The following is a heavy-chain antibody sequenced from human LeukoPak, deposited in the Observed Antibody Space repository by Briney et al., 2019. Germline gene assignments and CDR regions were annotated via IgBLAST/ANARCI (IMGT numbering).Heavy chain of an antibody. CDR3: ARDYYDSSGYQVFDY. CDR2: IYTSGST. V-gene: IGHV4-4*07. D-gene: IGHD3-22*01. Sequence: PSETLSLTCTVSGGSISSYYWSWIRQPAGKGLEWIGRIYTSGSTNYNPSLKSRVTMSVDTSKNQFSLKLSSVTAADTAVYYCARDYYDSSGYQVFDYWDQGTLVTVSS. CDR1: GGSISSYY. J-gene: IGHJ4*02.